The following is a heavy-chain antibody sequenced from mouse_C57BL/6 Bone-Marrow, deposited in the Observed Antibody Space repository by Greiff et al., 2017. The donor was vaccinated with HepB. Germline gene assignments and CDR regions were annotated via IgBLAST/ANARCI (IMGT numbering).Heavy chain of an antibody. Sequence: QVHVKQSGPELVKPGASVKISCKASGYTFTDYYINWVKQRPGQGLEWIGWIFPGSGSTYYNEKFKGKATLTVDKSSSTAYMLLSSLTSEDSAVYFCARRNYGSSSFAYWGQGTLVTVSA. V-gene: IGHV1-75*01. CDR1: GYTFTDYY. D-gene: IGHD1-1*01. J-gene: IGHJ3*01. CDR2: IFPGSGST. CDR3: ARRNYGSSSFAY.